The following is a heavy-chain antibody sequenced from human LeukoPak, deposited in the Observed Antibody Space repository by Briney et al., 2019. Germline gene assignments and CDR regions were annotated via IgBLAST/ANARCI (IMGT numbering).Heavy chain of an antibody. CDR2: IKQDGSEK. D-gene: IGHD5-24*01. V-gene: IGHV3-7*03. CDR3: AREEVRSLDN. CDR1: GFMFSSYW. Sequence: PGGSLRLSCAASGFMFSSYWMTWVRQAPGKGLEWVANIKQDGSEKYYMSSVRGRFTISRDNAKNSLYLQMNNVGAEDTAVYYCAREEVRSLDNWGQGTLVTVSS. J-gene: IGHJ4*02.